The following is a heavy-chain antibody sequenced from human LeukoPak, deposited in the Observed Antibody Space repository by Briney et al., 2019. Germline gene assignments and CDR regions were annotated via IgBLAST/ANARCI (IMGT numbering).Heavy chain of an antibody. CDR1: GYSFTSYW. CDR3: ARLAGTVSYYYYYYMDV. J-gene: IGHJ6*03. Sequence: GESLKISCKGSGYSFTSYWIGWVRQMPGKGLEWMGIIYPGDSDTRYSPSFQGQVTISADKSISTAYLQWSSLKASDTAMYYCARLAGTVSYYYYYYMDVWGKGTTVTVSS. V-gene: IGHV5-51*01. D-gene: IGHD4-17*01. CDR2: IYPGDSDT.